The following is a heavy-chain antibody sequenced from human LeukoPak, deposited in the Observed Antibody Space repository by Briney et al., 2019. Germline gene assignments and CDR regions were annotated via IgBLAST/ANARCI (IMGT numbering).Heavy chain of an antibody. D-gene: IGHD2-15*01. CDR2: IYHSGST. CDR3: ARVLGYCSGGSCFDAFDI. J-gene: IGHJ3*02. Sequence: PSETLSLTCTVSGYSISSGYYWGWIQQPPGKGLEWIGSIYHSGSTYYNPSLKSRVTISVDTSKNQFSLKLSSVTAADTAVYYCARVLGYCSGGSCFDAFDIWGQGTMVTVSS. V-gene: IGHV4-38-2*02. CDR1: GYSISSGYY.